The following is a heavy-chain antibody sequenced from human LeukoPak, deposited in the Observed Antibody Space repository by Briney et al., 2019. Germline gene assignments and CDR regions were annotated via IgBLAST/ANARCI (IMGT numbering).Heavy chain of an antibody. CDR3: AKDSSAYGGPDAFDI. Sequence: GGSLRLSCAASGFTFSSYAMSWVRQAPGKGLEWVSGISGSDGSTYYADSVKGRFTISRDNSKNTLYLQMNSLRAEDTAVYYCAKDSSAYGGPDAFDIWGQGTMVTVSS. CDR1: GFTFSSYA. CDR2: ISGSDGST. D-gene: IGHD4-23*01. V-gene: IGHV3-23*01. J-gene: IGHJ3*02.